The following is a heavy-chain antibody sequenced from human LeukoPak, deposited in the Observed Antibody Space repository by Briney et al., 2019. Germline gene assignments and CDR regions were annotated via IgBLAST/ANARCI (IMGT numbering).Heavy chain of an antibody. CDR2: IYYSGST. J-gene: IGHJ3*02. Sequence: SETLSLTCTVSGGSVSSGSYYWSWIRQPPGKGLEWIGYIYYSGSTNYNPSLKSRVTISVDTSKNQFSLKLSSVTAADTAVYYCASTNGSFDAFDIWGQGTMVTVSS. CDR1: GGSVSSGSYY. CDR3: ASTNGSFDAFDI. D-gene: IGHD3-10*01. V-gene: IGHV4-61*01.